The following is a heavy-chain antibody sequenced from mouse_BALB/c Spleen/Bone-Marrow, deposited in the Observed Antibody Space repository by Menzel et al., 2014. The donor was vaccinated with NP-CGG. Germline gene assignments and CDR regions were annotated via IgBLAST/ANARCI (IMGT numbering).Heavy chain of an antibody. D-gene: IGHD1-1*01. CDR1: GFSLTSYG. Sequence: QVQLKESGPGLVAPSQSLSITCTVSGFSLTSYGVHWVRQPPGKGLEWLGVIWTGGTTNYDSALMSRLSISKDNSGSQVFLKMKSLQTDDTAIYYCARDYGSRHYFDYWGQGTTLTVSS. CDR2: IWTGGTT. J-gene: IGHJ2*01. CDR3: ARDYGSRHYFDY. V-gene: IGHV2-9*02.